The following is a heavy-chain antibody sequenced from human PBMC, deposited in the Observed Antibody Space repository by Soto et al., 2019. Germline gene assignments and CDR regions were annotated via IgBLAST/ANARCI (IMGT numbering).Heavy chain of an antibody. Sequence: SETLSLTCTVSGGSVSSGSYYWSWIRQPPGKGLEWIGYIYYSGSTNYNPSLKSRVTISVDTSKNQFSLKLSSVNDADTAVYYCARDNYYGGKLDYWGQGTIVTVS. J-gene: IGHJ4*02. V-gene: IGHV4-61*01. CDR1: GGSVSSGSYY. CDR2: IYYSGST. CDR3: ARDNYYGGKLDY. D-gene: IGHD4-17*01.